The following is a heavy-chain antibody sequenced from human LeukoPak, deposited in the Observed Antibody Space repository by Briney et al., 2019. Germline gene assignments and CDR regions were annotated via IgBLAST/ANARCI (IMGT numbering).Heavy chain of an antibody. Sequence: GGSLRLSCAASGFPFDDYAMHWVRQAPGKGLEWVSGISWNSGSIGYADSVKGRFTISRDNAKNSLYLQMNRLSAEDTALYYCAKASAWELPAYFDYWGQGTLVTVSS. D-gene: IGHD1-26*01. J-gene: IGHJ4*02. V-gene: IGHV3-9*01. CDR3: AKASAWELPAYFDY. CDR1: GFPFDDYA. CDR2: ISWNSGSI.